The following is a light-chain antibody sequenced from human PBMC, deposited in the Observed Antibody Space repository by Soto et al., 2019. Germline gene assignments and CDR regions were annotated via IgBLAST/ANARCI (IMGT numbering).Light chain of an antibody. CDR3: SSYTSSSHP. J-gene: IGLJ1*01. CDR2: EVS. Sequence: QSVLTQPASVSGSPGQSITISCTGTSSDVGGYKYVSWYQHHPGKAPKLMIYEVSNRPSGVSNRFSGSKSGNTASLTISGLQAEDEADYYCSSYTSSSHPFGTGTKLTVL. V-gene: IGLV2-14*01. CDR1: SSDVGGYKY.